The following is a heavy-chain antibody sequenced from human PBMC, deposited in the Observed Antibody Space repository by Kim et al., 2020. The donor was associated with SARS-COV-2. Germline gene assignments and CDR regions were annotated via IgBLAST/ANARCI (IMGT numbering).Heavy chain of an antibody. J-gene: IGHJ4*02. CDR3: ATRLGSLLWFGELLPLPDY. CDR2: FDPEDGET. V-gene: IGHV1-24*01. Sequence: ASVKVSCKVSGYTLTELSMHWVRQAPGKGLEWMGGFDPEDGETIYAQKFQGRVTMTEDTSTDTAYMELSSLRSEDTAVYYCATRLGSLLWFGELLPLPDYWGQGTLVTVSS. D-gene: IGHD3-10*01. CDR1: GYTLTELS.